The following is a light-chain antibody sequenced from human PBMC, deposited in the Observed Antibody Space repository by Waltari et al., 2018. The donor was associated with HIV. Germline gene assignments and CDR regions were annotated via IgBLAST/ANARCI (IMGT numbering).Light chain of an antibody. Sequence: DVQMTQSPTSLSASVGDRVNISCRLSQNLANNLNWYQQESGKAPKLLIYASSSLQNGVPSRFRGIGAATHFPLTISSLQPEDFATYHCPQSHSRPLTFGQGTKVES. CDR1: QNLANN. V-gene: IGKV1-39*01. CDR2: ASS. J-gene: IGKJ1*01. CDR3: PQSHSRPLT.